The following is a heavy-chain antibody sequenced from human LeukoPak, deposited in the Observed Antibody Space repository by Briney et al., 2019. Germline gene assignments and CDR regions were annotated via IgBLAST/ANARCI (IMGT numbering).Heavy chain of an antibody. J-gene: IGHJ3*02. D-gene: IGHD3-10*01. Sequence: GGSLRLSCAASGFTFDDYAMHWVRQAPGKGLEWVSGISWNSGSIGYADSVKGRFTISRDNAKNSLYLQMNSLRAEDTAVYYCAKVVGQKEISDAFDIWGQGTMVTVSS. CDR1: GFTFDDYA. CDR2: ISWNSGSI. V-gene: IGHV3-9*01. CDR3: AKVVGQKEISDAFDI.